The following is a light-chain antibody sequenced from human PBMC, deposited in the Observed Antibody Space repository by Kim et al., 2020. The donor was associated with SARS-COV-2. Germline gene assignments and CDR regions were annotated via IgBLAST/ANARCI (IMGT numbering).Light chain of an antibody. CDR3: QVWDSSSADVV. J-gene: IGLJ3*02. Sequence: SYELTQPPSVSEAPGKTARITCGGNNIGSNSVHWYQQRPGQAPVVVIYYDSDRPSGIPERFSGSNSGNTATLTISRVEAGDEADYYCQVWDSSSADVVFGGGTKLTVL. CDR1: NIGSNS. V-gene: IGLV3-21*04. CDR2: YDS.